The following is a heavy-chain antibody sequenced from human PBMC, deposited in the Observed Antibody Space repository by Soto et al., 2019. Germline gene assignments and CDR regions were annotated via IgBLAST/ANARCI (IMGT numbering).Heavy chain of an antibody. CDR1: GGSISSSDFY. Sequence: SETLSLTSTVSGGSISSSDFYWGWLRQTPGKGLEFIGSMYYSGTTYYNPSLKSRVTISVDTSKNQFTLKLISVTAADTAVYYCAVVDSTGNWFDPWGEGALVTVSS. D-gene: IGHD6-25*01. CDR2: MYYSGTT. J-gene: IGHJ5*02. V-gene: IGHV4-39*01. CDR3: AVVDSTGNWFDP.